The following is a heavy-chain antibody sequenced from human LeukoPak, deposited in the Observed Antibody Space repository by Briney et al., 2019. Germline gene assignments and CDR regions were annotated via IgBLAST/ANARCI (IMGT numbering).Heavy chain of an antibody. D-gene: IGHD1-14*01. CDR3: AKGDNSNHPDY. CDR2: LRFDGSYK. CDR1: GFTFSDYG. Sequence: GGSLRLSCAASGFTFSDYGMHWVRQAPGKGREWVAFLRFDGSYKYYADSVKGRFTISRDNSKNTLYLQMNGLRAEDTAVYYCAKGDNSNHPDYWGQGTLVTVSS. V-gene: IGHV3-30*02. J-gene: IGHJ4*02.